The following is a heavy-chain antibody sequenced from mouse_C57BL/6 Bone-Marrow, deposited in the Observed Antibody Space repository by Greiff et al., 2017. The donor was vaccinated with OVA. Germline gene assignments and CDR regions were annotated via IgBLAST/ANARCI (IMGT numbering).Heavy chain of an antibody. CDR3: ARYEGTGRGYFDV. Sequence: EVMLVESGGGLVQPGGSLSLSCAASGFTFTDYYMSWVRQPPGKALEWLGFIRNKANGYTTEYSASVKGRFTISRDNSQSILYLQMNALRAEDSATYYCARYEGTGRGYFDVWGTGTTVTVSS. V-gene: IGHV7-3*01. D-gene: IGHD4-1*01. J-gene: IGHJ1*03. CDR1: GFTFTDYY. CDR2: IRNKANGYTT.